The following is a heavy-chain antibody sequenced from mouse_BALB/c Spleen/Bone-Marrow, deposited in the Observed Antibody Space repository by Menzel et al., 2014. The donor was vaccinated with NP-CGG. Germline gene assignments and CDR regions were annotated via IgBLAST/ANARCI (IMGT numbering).Heavy chain of an antibody. J-gene: IGHJ4*01. Sequence: VKLMESGPGLVAPSQSLSITCTVSGFSLTSYGVHWVRQPPGKGLEWLGVIWAGGSTNYNSALMSRLSISKDNSKSQVFLKKNSLQTEDTAMYGCARDFYGSLYAMDYWGQGTSVTVSS. D-gene: IGHD1-1*01. CDR1: GFSLTSYG. CDR2: IWAGGST. V-gene: IGHV2-9*02. CDR3: ARDFYGSLYAMDY.